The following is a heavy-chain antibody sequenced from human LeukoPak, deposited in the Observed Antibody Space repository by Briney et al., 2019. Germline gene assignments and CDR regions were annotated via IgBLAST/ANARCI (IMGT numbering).Heavy chain of an antibody. Sequence: PGGSLRLSCAASGVTLSSYSINWVRQAPGKGLEWVSHISLSSSTNYYAVSVKGRFTISRDNARNLVYLQMNSLRDDDTAVYYCSTAKFDYWGQGTLVTVSP. V-gene: IGHV3-48*02. CDR3: STAKFDY. J-gene: IGHJ4*02. CDR1: GVTLSSYS. CDR2: ISLSSSTN.